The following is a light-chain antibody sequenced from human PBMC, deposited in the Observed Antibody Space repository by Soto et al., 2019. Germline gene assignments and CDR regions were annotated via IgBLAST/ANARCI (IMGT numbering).Light chain of an antibody. CDR1: SSDVGGYNY. Sequence: LTQPPSASGSPGQSVAISCTGASSDVGGYNYVSWYQQHPGKAPKLMIYEVNKRPSGVPDRFSGSKSGNTASLTVSGLQAEDEADYYCSSYAGSSNVFGTGTKVTVL. J-gene: IGLJ1*01. CDR2: EVN. CDR3: SSYAGSSNV. V-gene: IGLV2-8*01.